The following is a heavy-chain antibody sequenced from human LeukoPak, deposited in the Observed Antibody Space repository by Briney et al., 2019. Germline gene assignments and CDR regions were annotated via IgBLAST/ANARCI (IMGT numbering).Heavy chain of an antibody. V-gene: IGHV3-23*01. Sequence: GGSLRLTCAGSGFTFSNYAMNWVRQAPGKGLEWVSSISESGDTTDYADSVKGRFTISRDNSKNTLYLQMNSLRDEDTAVYYCARQWLVNGWGQGTRVTVSS. CDR2: ISESGDTT. CDR1: GFTFSNYA. D-gene: IGHD6-19*01. CDR3: ARQWLVNG. J-gene: IGHJ4*02.